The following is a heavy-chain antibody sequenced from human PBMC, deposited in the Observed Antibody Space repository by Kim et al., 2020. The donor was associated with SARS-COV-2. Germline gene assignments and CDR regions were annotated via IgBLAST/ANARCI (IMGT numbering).Heavy chain of an antibody. Sequence: SETLSLTCTVSGGSISSGGYYWSWIRQHPGKGLEWIGYIYYSGSTYYNPSLKSRVTISVDTSKNQFSLKLSSVTAADTAVYYCARVDTMVRGVIILGKAFDYWGQGTLVTVSS. V-gene: IGHV4-31*03. CDR2: IYYSGST. CDR1: GGSISSGGYY. J-gene: IGHJ4*02. CDR3: ARVDTMVRGVIILGKAFDY. D-gene: IGHD3-10*01.